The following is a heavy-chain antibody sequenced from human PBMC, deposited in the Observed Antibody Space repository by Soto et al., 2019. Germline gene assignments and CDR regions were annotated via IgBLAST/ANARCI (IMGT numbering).Heavy chain of an antibody. CDR2: IVVGSGNT. J-gene: IGHJ6*02. CDR3: AADPYSGSYYYYYYGMDV. V-gene: IGHV1-58*01. Sequence: GASVKVCCKASGFTFTRSAVQWVRQARGRRLEWIGWIVVGSGNTNYAQKLQERVTITRDMSTSTAYMELSSLRSEDTAVYYCAADPYSGSYYYYYYGMDVWGQGTTVTVSS. D-gene: IGHD1-26*01. CDR1: GFTFTRSA.